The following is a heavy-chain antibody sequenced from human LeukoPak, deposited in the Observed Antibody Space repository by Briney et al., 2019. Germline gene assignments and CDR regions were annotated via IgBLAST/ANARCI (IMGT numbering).Heavy chain of an antibody. D-gene: IGHD3-3*01. CDR1: GFTLSDYD. J-gene: IGHJ4*02. V-gene: IGHV3-48*01. CDR3: ARDSYVLRFLEWLF. CDR2: ISSKTTTI. Sequence: GGSLRLSCAASGFTLSDYDMNWVRQDPGKGLEWVAYISSKTTTIYYADSVKGRFTISRDNAKNSLYLQMNSLRAEDTAVYYCARDSYVLRFLEWLFWGQGTLVTVSS.